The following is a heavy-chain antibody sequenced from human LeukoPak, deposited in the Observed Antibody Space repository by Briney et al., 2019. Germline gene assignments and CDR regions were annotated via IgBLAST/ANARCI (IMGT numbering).Heavy chain of an antibody. CDR1: GYTFTSYD. J-gene: IGHJ4*02. Sequence: GASVKVSCKASGYTFTSYDINWVRQATGQGLEWMGWMNPNSGNTGYAQKFQGRVTMSRDTSISTAYMELSSLGSEDTAVYYCARRLAAAGYLPDYWGPGTLVTVSS. D-gene: IGHD6-13*01. CDR2: MNPNSGNT. V-gene: IGHV1-8*01. CDR3: ARRLAAAGYLPDY.